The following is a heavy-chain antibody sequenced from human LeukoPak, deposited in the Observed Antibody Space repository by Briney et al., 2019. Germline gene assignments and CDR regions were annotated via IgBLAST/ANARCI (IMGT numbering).Heavy chain of an antibody. V-gene: IGHV3-9*01. CDR1: GFTFDDYA. J-gene: IGHJ5*02. Sequence: AGGSLRLSCAASGFTFDDYAMHWVRQAPGKGLEWVSGISWNSGSIGYADSVKGRFTISRDNAKNSLYLQMNSLRAEDTALYYCAVGPWFGEPWGQGTLVTVSS. CDR2: ISWNSGSI. CDR3: AVGPWFGEP. D-gene: IGHD3-10*01.